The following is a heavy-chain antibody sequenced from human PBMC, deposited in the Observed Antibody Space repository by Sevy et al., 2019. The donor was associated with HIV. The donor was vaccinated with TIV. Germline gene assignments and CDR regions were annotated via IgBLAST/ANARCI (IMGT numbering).Heavy chain of an antibody. CDR3: AREGPRIAQFDY. J-gene: IGHJ4*02. D-gene: IGHD6-13*01. V-gene: IGHV4-30-2*01. CDR2: IFHTGST. Sequence: SETLSLTCTVSGGSFSGGSYSWNWIRQPPGKGLEWIGYIFHTGSTYYNPSLKSRVTISVDTSKNQFSLKLRSVTAADTAVYYCAREGPRIAQFDYWGQGTLVTVSS. CDR1: GGSFSGGSYS.